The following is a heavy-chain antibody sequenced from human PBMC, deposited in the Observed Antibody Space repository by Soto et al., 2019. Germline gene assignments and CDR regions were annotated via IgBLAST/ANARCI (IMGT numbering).Heavy chain of an antibody. CDR3: AKDREHYYYYGMDV. V-gene: IGHV3-30*18. CDR1: GFTFSSYG. Sequence: PGWSLRLSCAASGFTFSSYGMHWVRQAPGKGLEWVAVISYDGSNKYYADSVKGRFTISRDNSKNTLYLQMNSLRAEDTAVYYCAKDREHYYYYGMDVWGQGTTVTVSS. CDR2: ISYDGSNK. J-gene: IGHJ6*02. D-gene: IGHD1-26*01.